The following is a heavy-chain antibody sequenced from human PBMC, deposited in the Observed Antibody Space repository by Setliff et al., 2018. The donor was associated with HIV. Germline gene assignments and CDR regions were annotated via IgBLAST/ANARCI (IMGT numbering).Heavy chain of an antibody. J-gene: IGHJ4*02. Sequence: GGSLRLSCVASGFTFSYYWIQWVRQAPGKGLVWVSRLNADGSHRTYADSVKGRFTISRDNAKNTMYLQMNSLSAEDTAVYFCARDFSTYYSIDSWGQGTLVTVSS. CDR2: LNADGSHR. V-gene: IGHV3-74*01. CDR3: ARDFSTYYSIDS. CDR1: GFTFSYYW. D-gene: IGHD3-22*01.